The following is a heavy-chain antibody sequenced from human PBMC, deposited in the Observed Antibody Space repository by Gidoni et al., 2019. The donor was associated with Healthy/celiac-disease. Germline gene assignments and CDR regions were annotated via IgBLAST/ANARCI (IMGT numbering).Heavy chain of an antibody. Sequence: EVQLLASGGGLVQPGGSLRLSCAGSGFIFSSYAMSWVRQAPGKGLEWVSAISGSGGSTYYADSVKGRFTISRDNSKNTLYLQMNSLRAEDTAVYYCAKGKEMATEIFDYWGQGTLVTVSS. V-gene: IGHV3-23*01. CDR3: AKGKEMATEIFDY. J-gene: IGHJ4*02. CDR2: ISGSGGST. CDR1: GFIFSSYA. D-gene: IGHD5-12*01.